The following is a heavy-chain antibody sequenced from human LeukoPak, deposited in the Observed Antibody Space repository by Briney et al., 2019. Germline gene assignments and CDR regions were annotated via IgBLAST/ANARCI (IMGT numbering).Heavy chain of an antibody. Sequence: SETLSLTCAVYGGSFSGYYWSWIRQPPGKGLEWIGEINHSGSTNYDPSLKSRVTISVDTSKNQFSLKLSSVTAADTAVYYCARGPGTYYYDSSGYYHFDYWGQGTLVTVSS. CDR3: ARGPGTYYYDSSGYYHFDY. V-gene: IGHV4-34*01. CDR1: GGSFSGYY. D-gene: IGHD3-22*01. CDR2: INHSGST. J-gene: IGHJ4*02.